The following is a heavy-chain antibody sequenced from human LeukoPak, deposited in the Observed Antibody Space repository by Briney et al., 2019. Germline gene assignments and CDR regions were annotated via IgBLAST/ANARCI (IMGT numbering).Heavy chain of an antibody. D-gene: IGHD6-19*01. CDR2: TNYRSKWYN. CDR3: ARGSSGSFDY. V-gene: IGHV6-1*01. J-gene: IGHJ4*02. CDR1: GDSVSGNIVA. Sequence: QALSLTCDVSGDSVSGNIVAWNWIRQSPSGGLEWLGRTNYRSKWYNDYAVSVRGRITINPDTSKNRFSLQLDSVTPEDTAVYYCARGSSGSFDYWGQGTLVTVSS.